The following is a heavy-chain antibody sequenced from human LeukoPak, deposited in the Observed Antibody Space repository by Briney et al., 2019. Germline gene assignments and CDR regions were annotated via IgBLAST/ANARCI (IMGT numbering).Heavy chain of an antibody. D-gene: IGHD2-21*02. CDR2: IIPIFGTA. CDR3: AGSSYCGGDCYSGPDAFDI. J-gene: IGHJ3*02. Sequence: ASVKVSCKASGGTFSSYAISWVRQAPGQGLEWMGGIIPIFGTANYAQKFQGRVTITADESTSTAYMELSSLRSEDTAVYYCAGSSYCGGDCYSGPDAFDIWGQGTVVTVSS. CDR1: GGTFSSYA. V-gene: IGHV1-69*13.